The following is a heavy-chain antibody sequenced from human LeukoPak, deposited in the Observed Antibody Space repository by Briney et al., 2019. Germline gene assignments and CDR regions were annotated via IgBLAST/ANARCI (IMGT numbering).Heavy chain of an antibody. J-gene: IGHJ3*02. V-gene: IGHV4-59*11. CDR1: GGSISTHY. D-gene: IGHD4-17*01. CDR3: ARDLTTVTKGFDI. CDR2: VLYSGIT. Sequence: PSETLSLTCTISGGSISTHYWTWIRQPPGEGLEWIGYVLYSGITNYNPSLRSRITISVDTSQNQFSLSLRSVTAADTAVYYCARDLTTVTKGFDIWGQGTMVTVSS.